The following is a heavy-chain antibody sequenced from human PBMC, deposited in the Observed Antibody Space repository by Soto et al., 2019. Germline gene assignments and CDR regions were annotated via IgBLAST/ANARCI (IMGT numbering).Heavy chain of an antibody. CDR2: ISDSGGT. CDR3: AKDTCSGGPCYFDF. Sequence: GGSLRLSCAASGFTSSSYAMNWVRQAPGKGLEWVSVISDSGGTYYADSVQGRFTFSRDNSKNTLYLQMNSLRAEDTAVYFCAKDTCSGGPCYFDFWGRGTLVIVSS. J-gene: IGHJ4*02. V-gene: IGHV3-23*01. CDR1: GFTSSSYA. D-gene: IGHD2-15*01.